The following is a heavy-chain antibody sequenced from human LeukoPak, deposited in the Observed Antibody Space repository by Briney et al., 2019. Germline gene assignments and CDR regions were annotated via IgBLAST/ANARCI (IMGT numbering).Heavy chain of an antibody. J-gene: IGHJ4*02. CDR2: IYYSGST. Sequence: SQTLSLTCTVSGGSISSGGYSWSWIRQHPGKSLEWIGYIYYSGSTYYNPSLKSRVTISVDTSKNQFSLKLSSVTAADTAVYYCARGPDLDYWGQGTLVTVSS. CDR1: GGSISSGGYS. CDR3: ARGPDLDY. V-gene: IGHV4-31*03.